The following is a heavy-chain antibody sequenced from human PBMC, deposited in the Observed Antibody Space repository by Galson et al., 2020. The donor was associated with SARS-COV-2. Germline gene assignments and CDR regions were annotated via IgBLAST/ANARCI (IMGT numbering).Heavy chain of an antibody. D-gene: IGHD3-16*01. V-gene: IGHV4-34*01. J-gene: IGHJ6*03. CDR3: ARGRQGVVPSPVLGLGPLYSYYYMDV. CDR2: IKSGGDT. CDR1: GGSFSGYS. Sequence: SQTLSLTCAVYGGSFSGYSWTWIRQAPGKGLEWLGEIKSGGDTKYSPSLSGRVTLSVDTSRNQFSLKLTSVSAADTALYFCARGRQGVVPSPVLGLGPLYSYYYMDVWGKGTTVIVSS.